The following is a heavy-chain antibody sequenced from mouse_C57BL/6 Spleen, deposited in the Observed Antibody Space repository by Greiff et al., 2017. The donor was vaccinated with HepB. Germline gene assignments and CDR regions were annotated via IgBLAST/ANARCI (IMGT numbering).Heavy chain of an antibody. Sequence: QVQLQQSGPGLVAPSQSLSITCTVSGFSLTSYGVHWVRQPPGKGLEWLVVIWSDGRTTYNSALKSRLSMSKDHSKRHVFLNLNSLPTDASALSYCARHVPSSSDYAMDYW. CDR1: GFSLTSYG. CDR2: IWSDGRT. J-gene: IGHJ4*01. CDR3: ARHVPSSSDYAMDY. V-gene: IGHV2-6-1*01. D-gene: IGHD6-1*01.